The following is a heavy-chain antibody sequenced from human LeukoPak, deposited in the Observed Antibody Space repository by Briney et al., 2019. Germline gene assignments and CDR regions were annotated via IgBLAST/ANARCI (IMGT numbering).Heavy chain of an antibody. CDR3: AKYTSGTSYRGLDQ. CDR2: IIGSTANT. CDR1: GLTVSSYA. Sequence: GESLRLSCGASGLTVSSYAMSWVRQAPGKGLEWVSAIIGSTANTYYADSVKGRFTISRDDSKNTVYLQMNSLRAEDTAVYSCAKYTSGTSYRGLDQWGHGTLVTVSS. J-gene: IGHJ4*01. D-gene: IGHD3-10*01. V-gene: IGHV3-23*01.